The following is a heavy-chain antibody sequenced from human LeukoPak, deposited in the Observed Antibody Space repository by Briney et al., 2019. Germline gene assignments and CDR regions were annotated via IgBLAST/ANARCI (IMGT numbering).Heavy chain of an antibody. D-gene: IGHD3-22*01. Sequence: GGSLRLSCAASGFTFSSYWMHWVRQAPGKGLVWVSAISGSGGSTYYADSVKGRFTISRDNSKNMLYLQMNSLRAEDTAVYYCAKRTLLDSSGYQFDYWGQGTLVTVSS. CDR3: AKRTLLDSSGYQFDY. CDR1: GFTFSSYW. V-gene: IGHV3-23*01. CDR2: ISGSGGST. J-gene: IGHJ4*02.